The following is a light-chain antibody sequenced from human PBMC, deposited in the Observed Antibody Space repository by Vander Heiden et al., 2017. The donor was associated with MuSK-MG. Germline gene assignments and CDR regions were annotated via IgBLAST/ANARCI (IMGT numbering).Light chain of an antibody. Sequence: ELVLTQSPGTLSLSPGDRATLSCRASQSVSSSYLAWYQQKPGQAPRLLTYGASSGSGTDFTLTISRLEPEDVAVYYCQQYGSSPLTFGGGTKVEIK. V-gene: IGKV3-20*01. CDR2: GAS. J-gene: IGKJ4*01. CDR1: QSVSSSY. CDR3: QQYGSSPLT.